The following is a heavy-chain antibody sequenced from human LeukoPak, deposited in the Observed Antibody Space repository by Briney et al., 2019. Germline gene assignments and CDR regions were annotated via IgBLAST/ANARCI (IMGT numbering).Heavy chain of an antibody. Sequence: ASVKVSCKASGYTFTVYYIHWVRQAPGQGLEWMGWINPNSGGTNYAQKFQGRVTMTRDTSISTAYMELSRLRSDDTAVYYCTLGGDGRWYYYYGMDVWGQGTTVTVSS. V-gene: IGHV1-2*02. J-gene: IGHJ6*02. CDR3: TLGGDGRWYYYYGMDV. CDR1: GYTFTVYY. D-gene: IGHD2-21*01. CDR2: INPNSGGT.